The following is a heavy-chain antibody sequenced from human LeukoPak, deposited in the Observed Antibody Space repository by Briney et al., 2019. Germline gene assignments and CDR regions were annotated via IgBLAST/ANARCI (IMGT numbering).Heavy chain of an antibody. J-gene: IGHJ5*02. CDR2: INHSGST. D-gene: IGHD4-23*01. CDR3: ARGFRGYSSVRHFDP. Sequence: SETLSLTCTVSGYSISSGYYWSWIRQPPGKGLEWIGEINHSGSTNYNPSLKSRVTISVDTSKNQFSLKLSSVTAADTAVYYCARGFRGYSSVRHFDPWGQGTLVTVSS. CDR1: GYSISSGYY. V-gene: IGHV4-38-2*02.